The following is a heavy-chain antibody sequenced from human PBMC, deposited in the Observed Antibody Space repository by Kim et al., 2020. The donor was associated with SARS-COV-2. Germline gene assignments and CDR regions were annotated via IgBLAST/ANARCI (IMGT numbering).Heavy chain of an antibody. Sequence: GGSLRLSCAASGFTFSSYSMNWVRQAPGKGLEWVSSISSSSSYIYYADSVKGRFTISRDNAKNSLYLQMNSLRAEDTAVYYCARDRPDGYCSSTSCYHYCYYGMDVWGQGTTVTVSS. J-gene: IGHJ6*02. D-gene: IGHD2-2*03. V-gene: IGHV3-21*01. CDR2: ISSSSSYI. CDR1: GFTFSSYS. CDR3: ARDRPDGYCSSTSCYHYCYYGMDV.